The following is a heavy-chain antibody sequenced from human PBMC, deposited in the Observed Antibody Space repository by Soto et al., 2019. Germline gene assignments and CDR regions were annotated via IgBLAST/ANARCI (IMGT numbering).Heavy chain of an antibody. D-gene: IGHD3-22*01. Sequence: PSETLSLTCTVSGGSFSSYFWSWIRQPPGKGLEWIGYIYASGTTKYNPSLKSRVTISVDTSKNQFSLKLSSVTAADTAVYYCARTDSNGYYVGYWSQGTLVTVSS. CDR1: GGSFSSYF. J-gene: IGHJ4*02. V-gene: IGHV4-59*12. CDR2: IYASGTT. CDR3: ARTDSNGYYVGY.